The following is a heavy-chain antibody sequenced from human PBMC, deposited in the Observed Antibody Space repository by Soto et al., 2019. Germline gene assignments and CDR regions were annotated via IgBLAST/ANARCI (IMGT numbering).Heavy chain of an antibody. CDR2: ISAYNGNT. J-gene: IGHJ6*03. D-gene: IGHD3-10*01. CDR3: ATAIGDEGYYYYMDV. CDR1: GYTFTSYG. V-gene: IGHV1-18*01. Sequence: ASVKVSCKASGYTFTSYGISWVRQAPGQGLEWMGWISAYNGNTNYAQKLQGRVTMTEDTSTDTAYMELSSLRSEDTAVYYCATAIGDEGYYYYMDVWGKGTTVTVS.